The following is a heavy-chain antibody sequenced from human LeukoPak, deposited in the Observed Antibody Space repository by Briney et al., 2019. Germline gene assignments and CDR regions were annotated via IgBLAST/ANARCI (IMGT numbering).Heavy chain of an antibody. Sequence: GGSLRLSCGASGFTFSSYWMSWVRQAPGKGLQWVANIKEDGSEKYYVASVKGRFTISRDNAMNSLYLQMNSLRAEDTAVYYCARGSDYFDPWGQGTLVTVSS. D-gene: IGHD4/OR15-4a*01. J-gene: IGHJ5*02. CDR1: GFTFSSYW. CDR3: ARGSDYFDP. V-gene: IGHV3-7*01. CDR2: IKEDGSEK.